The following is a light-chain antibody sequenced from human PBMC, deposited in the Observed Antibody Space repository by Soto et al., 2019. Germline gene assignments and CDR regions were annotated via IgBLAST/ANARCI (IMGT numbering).Light chain of an antibody. Sequence: QSALTQPASVSGSPGQSITISCTGTSSDVGGYNYVSWYQQHPGKAPKLMIYDVSNRPSGVSNRFSGSKSGNTASLTISGLQAEDEADYYCSSYRSTNSLYVVFGGGTKLTVL. V-gene: IGLV2-14*01. J-gene: IGLJ2*01. CDR2: DVS. CDR1: SSDVGGYNY. CDR3: SSYRSTNSLYVV.